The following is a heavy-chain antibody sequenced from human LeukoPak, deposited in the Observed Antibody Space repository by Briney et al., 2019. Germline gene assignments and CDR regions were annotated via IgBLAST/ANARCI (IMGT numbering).Heavy chain of an antibody. CDR2: IRYDGSNK. V-gene: IGHV3-30*02. J-gene: IGHJ6*03. Sequence: GGSLRLSCAASGFTFSSYGMHWVRQAPGKGLEWVAFIRYDGSNKYYADSVKGRFTISRDNAKNSLYLQMNSLRAEDTAVYYCARVPLFAREMDYYYYYYMDVWGKGTTVTVSS. CDR3: ARVPLFAREMDYYYYYYMDV. CDR1: GFTFSSYG. D-gene: IGHD5-24*01.